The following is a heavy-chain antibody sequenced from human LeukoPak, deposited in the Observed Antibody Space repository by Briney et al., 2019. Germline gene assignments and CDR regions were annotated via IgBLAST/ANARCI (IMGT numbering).Heavy chain of an antibody. Sequence: PGGSLRLSYAASGFNFGKYAISWVRQAPGKGLDWVSGVSGSGTTTYYADSVKGRFTISRDNSKNTLFLQMNSLRADDTAVYYCATPGQWPVYFDYWGPGTLVTVSS. CDR3: ATPGQWPVYFDY. CDR1: GFNFGKYA. D-gene: IGHD6-19*01. J-gene: IGHJ4*02. V-gene: IGHV3-23*01. CDR2: VSGSGTTT.